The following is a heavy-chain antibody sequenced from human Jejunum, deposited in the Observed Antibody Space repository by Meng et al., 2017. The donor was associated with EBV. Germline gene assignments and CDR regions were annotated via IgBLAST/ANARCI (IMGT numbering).Heavy chain of an antibody. CDR1: GYSMSNSNW. CDR3: AKRMPGTGFDY. D-gene: IGHD1-1*01. J-gene: IGHJ4*02. Sequence: QLQLQESGPGLVKSSDTLSLTCAVSGYSMSNSNWWGWIRQPPGKGLEWIGYIYYTGTTYYNPSLKSRVTMSIDTSKNHFSLKLTSVTTMDTAVYYCAKRMPGTGFDYWGQGTLVTVSS. CDR2: IYYTGTT. V-gene: IGHV4-28*01.